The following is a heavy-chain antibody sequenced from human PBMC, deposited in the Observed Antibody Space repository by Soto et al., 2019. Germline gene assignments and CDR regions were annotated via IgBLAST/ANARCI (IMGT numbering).Heavy chain of an antibody. J-gene: IGHJ5*01. CDR2: IYYTGTT. V-gene: IGHV4-59*01. CDR3: ARGAPCTSAACSGYTNKWSES. CDR1: FGSINNFY. Sequence: PSETLSLTCSVSFGSINNFYWSWIRQAPGKGLEWIGQIYYTGTTNYNPSLKSRVSLSLDRTKDQVSLSLSSVTAADSAVYYCARGAPCTSAACSGYTNKWSESWGQGTQVT. D-gene: IGHD3-16*02.